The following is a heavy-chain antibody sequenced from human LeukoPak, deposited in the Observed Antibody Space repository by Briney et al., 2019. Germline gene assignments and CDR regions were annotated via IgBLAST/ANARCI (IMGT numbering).Heavy chain of an antibody. Sequence: GGSLRLSCAASGFTFSNAWMSWVRQAPGKGLEWVGRIKSKTDGGTTDYAAPVKGRFTISRDDSKNTLYLQMNSLKTEDTAVYYCTTRVVPAAITHDYWGQGTLVTVSS. V-gene: IGHV3-15*01. CDR2: IKSKTDGGTT. J-gene: IGHJ4*02. CDR1: GFTFSNAW. D-gene: IGHD2-2*01. CDR3: TTRVVPAAITHDY.